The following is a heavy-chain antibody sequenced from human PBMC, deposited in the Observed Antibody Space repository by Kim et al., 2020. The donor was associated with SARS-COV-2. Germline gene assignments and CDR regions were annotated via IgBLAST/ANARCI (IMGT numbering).Heavy chain of an antibody. CDR1: GGSISSYY. CDR3: ARTTRGVRGAPTDGMDV. J-gene: IGHJ6*02. CDR2: IYYSGST. V-gene: IGHV4-59*08. Sequence: SETLSLTCTVSGGSISSYYWSWIRQPPGKGLEWIGYIYYSGSTNYNPSLKSRVTISVDTSKNQFSLKLSSVTAADTAVYYCARTTRGVRGAPTDGMDVWGQGTTVTVSS. D-gene: IGHD3-10*01.